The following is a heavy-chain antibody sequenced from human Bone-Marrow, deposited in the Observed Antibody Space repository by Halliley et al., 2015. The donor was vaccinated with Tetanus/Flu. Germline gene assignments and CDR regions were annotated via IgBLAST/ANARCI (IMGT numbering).Heavy chain of an antibody. D-gene: IGHD3-10*01. V-gene: IGHV3-74*01. J-gene: IGHJ6*02. CDR3: ARYGTYYYAMDV. CDR2: INYDGSSP. Sequence: WVAHINYDGSSPNYADSVRGRFTISRDDGRNTLYLQMNSLRDEDTGVYFCARYGTYYYAMDVWAKGPRSPSP.